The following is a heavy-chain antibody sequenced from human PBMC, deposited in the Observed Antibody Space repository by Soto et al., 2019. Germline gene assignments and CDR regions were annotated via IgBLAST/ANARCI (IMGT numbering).Heavy chain of an antibody. Sequence: GGSLRLSCAASGFTFSSYGMHWVRQAPGKGLEWVAVIWYDGSNKYYADSVKGRFTISRDNSKNTLYLQMNSLRAEDTAVYYCARDRRLGSGSYSVYYAYWGQGTLVTVSS. D-gene: IGHD3-10*01. J-gene: IGHJ4*02. V-gene: IGHV3-33*01. CDR3: ARDRRLGSGSYSVYYAY. CDR2: IWYDGSNK. CDR1: GFTFSSYG.